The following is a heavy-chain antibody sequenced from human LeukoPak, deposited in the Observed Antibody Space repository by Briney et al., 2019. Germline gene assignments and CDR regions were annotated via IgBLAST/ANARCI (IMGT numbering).Heavy chain of an antibody. D-gene: IGHD2-15*01. J-gene: IGHJ4*02. Sequence: VASVKVSCKASGCTFTSYDINWVRQATGQGLEWMGWMNPNSGNTGYAQKFQGRVTMTRNTSISTAYMELSSLRSEDTAVYYCARESDLLRADDYWGQGTLVTVSS. V-gene: IGHV1-8*01. CDR2: MNPNSGNT. CDR3: ARESDLLRADDY. CDR1: GCTFTSYD.